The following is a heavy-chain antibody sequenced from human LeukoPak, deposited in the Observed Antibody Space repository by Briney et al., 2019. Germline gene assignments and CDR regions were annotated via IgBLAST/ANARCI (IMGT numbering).Heavy chain of an antibody. D-gene: IGHD5-12*01. Sequence: PSETLSLTCTASGGSISSYYWSWIRQPPGKGLEWIGYIYYSGSTNYNPSLKSRVTISVDTSKNQFSLKLSSVTAADTAVCYCARDRRRDGYNFYYYYGMDVWGQGTTVTVSS. CDR1: GGSISSYY. CDR3: ARDRRRDGYNFYYYYGMDV. J-gene: IGHJ6*02. CDR2: IYYSGST. V-gene: IGHV4-59*01.